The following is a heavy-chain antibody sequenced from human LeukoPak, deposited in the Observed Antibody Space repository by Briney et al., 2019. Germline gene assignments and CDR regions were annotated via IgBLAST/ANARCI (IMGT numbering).Heavy chain of an antibody. CDR3: AKPRDIDSWAFDV. CDR1: GFTFNNHD. D-gene: IGHD2-15*01. V-gene: IGHV3-30*18. CDR2: ISYDGRNK. J-gene: IGHJ3*01. Sequence: PGRSLRLSCAASGFTFNNHDMHWVRQAPGKGLEWVAGISYDGRNKYYADSVKGRFTISRDNSKNTLNLQMNSPRTEDTAVYYCAKPRDIDSWAFDVWGQGTMVTVS.